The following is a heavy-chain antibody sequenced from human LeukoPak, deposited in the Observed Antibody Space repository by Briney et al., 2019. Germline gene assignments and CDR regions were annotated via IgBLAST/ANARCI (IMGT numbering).Heavy chain of an antibody. V-gene: IGHV3-48*03. CDR2: ISSGSTI. J-gene: IGHJ4*02. CDR1: GFTFSIYE. D-gene: IGHD6-19*01. CDR3: ARESIAVAGAPFDY. Sequence: GGSLRLSCAASGFTFSIYEMNWVRQAPGKGLEWVSYISSGSTIYDADSVKGRFTISRDNAKNSLYLQMNSLRAEDTAVYYCARESIAVAGAPFDYWGQGTLVTVSS.